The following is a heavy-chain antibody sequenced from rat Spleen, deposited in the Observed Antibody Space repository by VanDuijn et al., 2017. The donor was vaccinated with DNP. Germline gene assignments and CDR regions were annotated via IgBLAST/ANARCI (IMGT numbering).Heavy chain of an antibody. CDR2: ISPSGGSN. CDR1: GFTFSNYG. V-gene: IGHV5-19*01. D-gene: IGHD1-2*01. J-gene: IGHJ2*01. Sequence: EVQLVESGGGLVQPGRSLKLPCAASGFTFSNYGMHWIRQAPTKGLEWVASISPSGGSNYYRGSVKGRFTISRDNAKSTLSLQMDSLRSEDTATYFCATRGAAMYFDYWGQGVMVTVSS. CDR3: ATRGAAMYFDY.